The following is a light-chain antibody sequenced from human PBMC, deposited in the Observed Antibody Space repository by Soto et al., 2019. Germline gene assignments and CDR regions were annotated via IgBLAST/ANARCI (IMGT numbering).Light chain of an antibody. Sequence: QSALTKPASVSGSPGQSINISCAGTSGDVGAYNFVTWFQQHPGKVPKLSIYDVTDRPSGVSDRFSGSKSGNTASLTISGLLAEDEADYYCGSYTTINTMIFGGGTKLTVL. J-gene: IGLJ2*01. CDR1: SGDVGAYNF. V-gene: IGLV2-14*01. CDR2: DVT. CDR3: GSYTTINTMI.